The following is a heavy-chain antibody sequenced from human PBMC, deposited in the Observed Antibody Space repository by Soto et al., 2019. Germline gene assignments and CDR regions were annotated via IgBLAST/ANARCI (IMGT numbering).Heavy chain of an antibody. CDR1: GFTFDKFD. Sequence: TGGSLRLSCAASGFTFDKFDMHWVRQAPGKGLRWVAVTSYDGNRKYYAASVKGRFTISRDNSNNTLHLQMNDLRDDDTALYYCVREGGVPAAIGHYYYGMDVWGQGTAVTVSS. J-gene: IGHJ6*02. D-gene: IGHD2-2*02. CDR3: VREGGVPAAIGHYYYGMDV. V-gene: IGHV3-30-3*01. CDR2: TSYDGNRK.